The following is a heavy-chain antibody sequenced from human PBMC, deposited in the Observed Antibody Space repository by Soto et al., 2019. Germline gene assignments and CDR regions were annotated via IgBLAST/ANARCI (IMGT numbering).Heavy chain of an antibody. CDR1: GFTFSSYA. D-gene: IGHD3-22*01. CDR2: ISSSGGST. CDR3: AKYQPMTQTRPYFAY. V-gene: IGHV3-23*01. Sequence: PGGSLRLSCAASGFTFSSYAMSWVRQAPGKGLGWVSAISSSGGSTFYADSVKGRFTISRDNSRNTVYLQMNSLRAEDTAIYYCAKYQPMTQTRPYFAYWGQGTLVTVSS. J-gene: IGHJ4*02.